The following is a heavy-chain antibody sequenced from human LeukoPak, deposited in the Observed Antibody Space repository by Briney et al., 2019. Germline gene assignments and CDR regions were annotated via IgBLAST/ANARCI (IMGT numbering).Heavy chain of an antibody. CDR2: IYPGDSDT. CDR3: ARWVTADRGKKDAFDI. J-gene: IGHJ3*02. Sequence: GESLKISCTASGYSFTTYWIGWVPQVPGTGLELMGIIYPGDSDTRYGPSFQGQITISADKSISTAYLQWSSLKASDTAIYHCARWVTADRGKKDAFDIWGQGTMVTVSS. D-gene: IGHD2-21*02. V-gene: IGHV5-51*01. CDR1: GYSFTTYW.